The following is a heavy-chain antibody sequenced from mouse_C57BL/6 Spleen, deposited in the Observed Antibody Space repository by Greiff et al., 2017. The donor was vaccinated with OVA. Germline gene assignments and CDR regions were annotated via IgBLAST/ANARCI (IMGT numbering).Heavy chain of an antibody. CDR2: INPSSGYT. CDR1: GYTFTSYW. D-gene: IGHD1-1*01. Sequence: VQLQQSGADLAKPGASVQLSCKASGYTFTSYWMHWVKQRPGQGLEWIGYINPSSGYTKYNQKFKDKATLTADKSSRAAHTQLRSLTYEDSAVYYCARGGTTVVATRAMDYWGQGTSVTVSS. CDR3: ARGGTTVVATRAMDY. J-gene: IGHJ4*01. V-gene: IGHV1-7*01.